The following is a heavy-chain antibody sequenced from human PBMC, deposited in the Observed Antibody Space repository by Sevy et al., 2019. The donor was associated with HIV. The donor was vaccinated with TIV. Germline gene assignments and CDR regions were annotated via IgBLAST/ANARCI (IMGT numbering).Heavy chain of an antibody. D-gene: IGHD4-17*01. CDR3: AKDHAVTTEWVVLDS. CDR1: GFTFSHYA. J-gene: IGHJ4*02. CDR2: ISFDGASR. Sequence: GGSLRLSCAASGFTFSHYAMHWIRQAPGKGLEWVAAISFDGASRNYADSVRGRFTISRDDSKNTVYLHMRGLRSEDTAVYFCAKDHAVTTEWVVLDSRGQGTLVTVSS. V-gene: IGHV3-30*18.